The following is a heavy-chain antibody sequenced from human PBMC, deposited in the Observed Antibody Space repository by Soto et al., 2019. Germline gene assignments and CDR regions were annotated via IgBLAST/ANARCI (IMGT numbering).Heavy chain of an antibody. D-gene: IGHD4-17*01. J-gene: IGHJ4*02. CDR2: INPNTGDT. CDR1: GYTFTAYY. CDR3: ARGPRHGGFDY. V-gene: IGHV1-2*04. Sequence: QVQPVQSGAEVKRPGASVKVCCKPSGYTFTAYYIHWPRQVPGQGLEWMGWINPNTGDTRCAQKFQGWVTLTSDTSITTAYMELSRLKSDDTAVYYCARGPRHGGFDYWGQGTLVTVSS.